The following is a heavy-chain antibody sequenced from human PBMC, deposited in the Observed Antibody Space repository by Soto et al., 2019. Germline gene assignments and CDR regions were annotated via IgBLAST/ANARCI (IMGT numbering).Heavy chain of an antibody. CDR1: GFTFSSYA. J-gene: IGHJ4*02. CDR2: ISGSGGST. D-gene: IGHD6-13*01. Sequence: GGSLRLSCAASGFTFSSYAMSWVRQAPGKGLEWVSAISGSGGSTYYADSVKGRFTISRDNSKNTLYLQMNSLRAEDTAVYYCAKVSVGIAAAGSHTYFDYWGQGTLVTVSS. CDR3: AKVSVGIAAAGSHTYFDY. V-gene: IGHV3-23*01.